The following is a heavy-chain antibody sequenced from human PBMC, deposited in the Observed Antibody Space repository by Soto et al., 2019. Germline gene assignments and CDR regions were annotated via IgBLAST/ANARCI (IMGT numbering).Heavy chain of an antibody. CDR2: MDDSGVAT. J-gene: IGHJ6*02. D-gene: IGHD2-15*01. Sequence: EVQLLESGGGSVQHGGSLRLSCAASGFTLITCAMSWVRQAPGRGLEWVAGMDDSGVATYYADSVQGRFTIPRDRSKNTLYLQINSLRVEDTALYFCTSCCGGSCYSGDGMGVWGQGTTVNVSS. CDR1: GFTLITCA. CDR3: TSCCGGSCYSGDGMGV. V-gene: IGHV3-23*01.